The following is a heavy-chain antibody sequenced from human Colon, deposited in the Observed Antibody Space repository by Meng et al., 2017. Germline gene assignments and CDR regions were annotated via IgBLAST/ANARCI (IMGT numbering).Heavy chain of an antibody. CDR3: ARDRIGGFDL. Sequence: QVQLVPSGAEVKKPGASVKVSCKASGYVFTSYEINWVRQAPGKGLEWMGWMNPNSDNTASAQHFLGRVTMTRDTSINTAYMELTSLRFDDTAVYYCARDRIGGFDLWGQGTLVTVSS. V-gene: IGHV1-8*01. J-gene: IGHJ4*02. D-gene: IGHD2/OR15-2a*01. CDR2: MNPNSDNT. CDR1: GYVFTSYE.